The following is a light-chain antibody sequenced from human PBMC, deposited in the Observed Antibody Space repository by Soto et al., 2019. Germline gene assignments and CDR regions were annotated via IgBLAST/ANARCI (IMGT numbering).Light chain of an antibody. Sequence: EIVMTQSPATLSVSPGERATLSYRASQSVSGNLAWYQQKPGQAPRLLIYGASTRATGIPARFSGSGSGTEFTLTISSLQSEDFAVYYCQQYSNWPPITFGQGTRLEIK. V-gene: IGKV3-15*01. J-gene: IGKJ5*01. CDR3: QQYSNWPPIT. CDR1: QSVSGN. CDR2: GAS.